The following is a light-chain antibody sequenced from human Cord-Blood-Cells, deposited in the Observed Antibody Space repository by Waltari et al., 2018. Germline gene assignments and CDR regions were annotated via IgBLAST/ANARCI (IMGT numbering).Light chain of an antibody. CDR1: KLGDKY. CDR2: QDS. J-gene: IGLJ2*01. CDR3: QAWDSSTVV. V-gene: IGLV3-1*01. Sequence: SYELTQPPSVSVSPGQTASITCSGDKLGDKYACWYQQKPGQSPVLVIYQDSKRPSGNPERFSGSSAGKTATLTISGTQAMDEADYYCQAWDSSTVVFGGGTKLTVL.